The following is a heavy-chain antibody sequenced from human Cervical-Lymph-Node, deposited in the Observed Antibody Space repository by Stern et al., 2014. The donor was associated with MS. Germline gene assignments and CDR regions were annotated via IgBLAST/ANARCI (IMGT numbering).Heavy chain of an antibody. Sequence: EVQLVESGGGLVQPGGSLRLSCAASGFTFSTYAFSWVRQAPGQGLEWVSSISDSGVYTYYADSVKGRFTISRDNSKSMLDLEMQSLRAEDTAVYHCAKDLGRGVVVVPLYGLDVWGQGTTVTVSS. D-gene: IGHD2-2*01. CDR1: GFTFSTYA. CDR3: AKDLGRGVVVVPLYGLDV. CDR2: ISDSGVYT. V-gene: IGHV3-23*04. J-gene: IGHJ6*02.